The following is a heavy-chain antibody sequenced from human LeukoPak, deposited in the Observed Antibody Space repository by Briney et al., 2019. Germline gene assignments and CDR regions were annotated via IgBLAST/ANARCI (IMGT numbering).Heavy chain of an antibody. CDR1: GGTFSSYA. CDR3: AREPTDYGGKHFDY. CDR2: IIPIFGTA. Sequence: SVKVSCKASGGTFSSYAISWVRQAPGQGLEWMGGIIPIFGTANYAQKFQGRVTITADESTSTAYMELSSLRSEDTAVYYCAREPTDYGGKHFDYWGQGTLVTVSS. J-gene: IGHJ4*02. D-gene: IGHD4-23*01. V-gene: IGHV1-69*13.